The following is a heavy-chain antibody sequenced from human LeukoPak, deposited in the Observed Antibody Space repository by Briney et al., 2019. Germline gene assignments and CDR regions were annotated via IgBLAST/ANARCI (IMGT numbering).Heavy chain of an antibody. Sequence: GESVQISCKGSGSRFTYYWIAWVRQMPGKGLEWMGIIYAGDSDTRYNPSFQGQVTISVDKSISTVYLQWSSLKASDTAMYYCARLPREKGALHGMDVWGQGATVTVSS. CDR1: GSRFTYYW. J-gene: IGHJ6*02. V-gene: IGHV5-51*01. CDR3: ARLPREKGALHGMDV. D-gene: IGHD1-26*01. CDR2: IYAGDSDT.